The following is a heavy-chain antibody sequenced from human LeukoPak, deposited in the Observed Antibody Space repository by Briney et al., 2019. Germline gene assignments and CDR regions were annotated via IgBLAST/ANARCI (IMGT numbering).Heavy chain of an antibody. Sequence: ASVKVSCKASGYTFTGYYMHWVRQAPGQGLEWMGWINPNSGGTNYAQKFQGRVTMTRDTSISTAYMELSRLRSDDTAVYYCAREYYYDSSGYEYNCFDPWGQGTLVTVSS. V-gene: IGHV1-2*02. CDR1: GYTFTGYY. D-gene: IGHD3-22*01. CDR2: INPNSGGT. J-gene: IGHJ5*02. CDR3: AREYYYDSSGYEYNCFDP.